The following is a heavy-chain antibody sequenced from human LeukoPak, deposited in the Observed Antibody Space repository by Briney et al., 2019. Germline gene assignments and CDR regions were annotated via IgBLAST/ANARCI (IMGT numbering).Heavy chain of an antibody. Sequence: PSETLSLTCTVSGGSITNYYWNWIRQPPGKGLEWIGYIYDSGRTNYKSSLKSRVIISLDTSKNQFSLKLTTVTAADTAVYYCARSGSWRPHFDYWGQGTLVTVSS. CDR1: GGSITNYY. J-gene: IGHJ4*02. D-gene: IGHD1-26*01. V-gene: IGHV4-59*08. CDR3: ARSGSWRPHFDY. CDR2: IYDSGRT.